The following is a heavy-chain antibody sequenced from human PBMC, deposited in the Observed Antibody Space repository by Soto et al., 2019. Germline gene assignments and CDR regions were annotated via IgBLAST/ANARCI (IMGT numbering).Heavy chain of an antibody. CDR1: GFTFSGYW. V-gene: IGHV3-74*01. J-gene: IGHJ6*02. D-gene: IGHD3-9*01. Sequence: PGGSLRLSCAASGFTFSGYWMHWVRQTPGEGLVWVSRINSDGSTTNYADSVKGRFTISRDNAKNTVFLQMGSLRAEDTAVYYCTRFDWNYGLDVWGQGTTVTVSS. CDR3: TRFDWNYGLDV. CDR2: INSDGSTT.